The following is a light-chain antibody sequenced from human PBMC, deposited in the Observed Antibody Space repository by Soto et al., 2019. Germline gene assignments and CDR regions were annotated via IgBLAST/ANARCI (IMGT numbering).Light chain of an antibody. V-gene: IGKV3-20*01. Sequence: EIVLTQSPGTLSLSPGERATLYCRASQSISSNRFAWFQEKPGQAPSLLIYGVPSRATGIPDRFSGSGSGTDFTLTISRLEPEDFGVYYCQQYDRSPITFGPGTKVDIK. CDR3: QQYDRSPIT. J-gene: IGKJ3*01. CDR1: QSISSNR. CDR2: GVP.